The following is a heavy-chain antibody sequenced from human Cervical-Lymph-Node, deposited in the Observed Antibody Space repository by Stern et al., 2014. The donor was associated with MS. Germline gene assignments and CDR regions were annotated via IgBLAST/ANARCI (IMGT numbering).Heavy chain of an antibody. Sequence: QVQLVQSGAEVKKPGASVKVSCKASGYIFTLNSISWVRQAPGQWLEWMGWVNTYKGDTHYAQEFQGRVTMTKDTSTNTAYMELRSLRSDDTAVYFCARFVGGDLDHWGQGTLVTVSS. J-gene: IGHJ4*02. V-gene: IGHV1-18*01. CDR2: VNTYKGDT. CDR3: ARFVGGDLDH. CDR1: GYIFTLNS. D-gene: IGHD2-15*01.